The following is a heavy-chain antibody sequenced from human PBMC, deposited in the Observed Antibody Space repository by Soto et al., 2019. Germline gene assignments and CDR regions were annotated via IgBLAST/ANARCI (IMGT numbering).Heavy chain of an antibody. J-gene: IGHJ6*03. CDR2: ITGSTGTT. Sequence: PGGSLRLSCAASGFTFSNFAMSWVRHAPGKGLEWVSEITGSTGTTYYADPVRGRFIISRDNSKNTVHLQMNSLRPEDTAVYYCAKDTSSSPYYMDVWGKGTTVTVSS. D-gene: IGHD2-2*01. V-gene: IGHV3-23*01. CDR3: AKDTSSSPYYMDV. CDR1: GFTFSNFA.